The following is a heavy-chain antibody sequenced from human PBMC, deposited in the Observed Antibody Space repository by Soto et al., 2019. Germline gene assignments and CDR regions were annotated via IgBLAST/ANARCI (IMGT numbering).Heavy chain of an antibody. CDR2: IDYSGST. CDR3: ARDQRFIHYNELTGVNCVYSGMDI. D-gene: IGHD3-9*01. Sequence: SETLSLTCSVSGGSVRSAGYDWSWIRHPPGNGQEWIGYIDYSGSTNYNSSFKSRVTISVDTSKNQFSMKLSTVTDADTAGYYCARDQRFIHYNELTGVNCVYSGMDIWGEGTTIAVSS. J-gene: IGHJ6*04. V-gene: IGHV4-61*08. CDR1: GGSVRSAGYD.